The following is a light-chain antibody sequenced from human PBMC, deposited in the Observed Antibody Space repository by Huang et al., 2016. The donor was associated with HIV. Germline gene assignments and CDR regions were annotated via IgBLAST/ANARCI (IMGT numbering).Light chain of an antibody. CDR2: SAS. Sequence: EIVMTQSPATLSVFPGERATLSCRASQSVSSDLAWYQQKPGQSPRLLLHSASTRATGIPARFSGSGSGTEFTLTISSLQSEDFAVYYCQQYTNWPRTFGQGTKVEIK. V-gene: IGKV3-15*01. CDR3: QQYTNWPRT. J-gene: IGKJ1*01. CDR1: QSVSSD.